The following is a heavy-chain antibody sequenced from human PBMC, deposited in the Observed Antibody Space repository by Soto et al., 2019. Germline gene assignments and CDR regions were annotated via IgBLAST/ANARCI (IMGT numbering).Heavy chain of an antibody. V-gene: IGHV3-30-3*01. D-gene: IGHD1-26*01. CDR1: GFTFSSYA. Sequence: WSLRLSCAASGFTFSSYAMHWVRQAPGKGLEWVAVISYDGSNKYYADSVKGRFTISRDNSKNTLYLQMNSLRAEDTAVYYCARDLGKWELVGPFDYWGQGTLVTVSS. CDR3: ARDLGKWELVGPFDY. CDR2: ISYDGSNK. J-gene: IGHJ4*02.